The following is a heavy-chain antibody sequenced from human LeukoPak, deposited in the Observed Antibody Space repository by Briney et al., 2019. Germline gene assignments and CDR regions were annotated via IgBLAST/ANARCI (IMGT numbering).Heavy chain of an antibody. CDR1: GGSFSGYY. CDR2: INHSGST. D-gene: IGHD3-3*01. Sequence: SSETLSLTCAVYGGSFSGYYWSCIRQPPGKGLEWIGEINHSGSTNYNPSLKSRVTISVDTSKNQFSLKLSSVTAADTAVYYCAREGNTIFGVVIIGHYFDYWGQGTLVTVSS. CDR3: AREGNTIFGVVIIGHYFDY. V-gene: IGHV4-34*01. J-gene: IGHJ4*02.